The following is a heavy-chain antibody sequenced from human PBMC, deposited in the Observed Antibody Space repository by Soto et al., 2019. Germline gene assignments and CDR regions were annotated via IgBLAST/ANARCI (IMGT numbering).Heavy chain of an antibody. Sequence: SLGLSCAASGFTFEHHGMHWVRQPPAKGLEWVSRISWNSSRIADEDSVKGRFTISRDNAKNSLYLQMNVLRADDTALYYCAKDMRPDREFFGLDVWGQGTTVTVSS. D-gene: IGHD3-10*01. V-gene: IGHV3-9*01. CDR3: AKDMRPDREFFGLDV. J-gene: IGHJ6*02. CDR1: GFTFEHHG. CDR2: ISWNSSRI.